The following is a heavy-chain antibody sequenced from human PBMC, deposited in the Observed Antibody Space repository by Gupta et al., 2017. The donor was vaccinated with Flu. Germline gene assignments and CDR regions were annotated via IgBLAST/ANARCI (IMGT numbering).Heavy chain of an antibody. Sequence: QVQLVQSGAEVKKPGASVKVSCKASGYTFTGYYMHWVRQAPGQGLEWMGWINPNSGGTNYAQKVQGWVTMTRDTSISTAYMELSRLRSDDTAVYYCARGEDGDYNFGFDPWGQGTLVTVSS. D-gene: IGHD4-17*01. V-gene: IGHV1-2*04. J-gene: IGHJ5*02. CDR1: GYTFTGYY. CDR2: INPNSGGT. CDR3: ARGEDGDYNFGFDP.